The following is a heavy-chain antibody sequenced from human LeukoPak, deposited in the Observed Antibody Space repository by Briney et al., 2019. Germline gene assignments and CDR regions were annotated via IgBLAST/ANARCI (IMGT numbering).Heavy chain of an antibody. CDR3: ARVEDDYGDHGSVGWFDP. Sequence: KPSETLSLTCTVSGGSISSYYWSWIRQPAGKGLEWIGRIYTSGSTNYNPSLKSRVTMSVDTSKNQFSLKLSSVTAADTAVYYCARVEDDYGDHGSVGWFDPWGQGTLVTVSS. CDR1: GGSISSYY. J-gene: IGHJ5*02. CDR2: IYTSGST. V-gene: IGHV4-4*07. D-gene: IGHD4-17*01.